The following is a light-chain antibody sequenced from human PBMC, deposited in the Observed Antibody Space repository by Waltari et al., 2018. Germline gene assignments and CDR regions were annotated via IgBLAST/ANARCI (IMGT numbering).Light chain of an antibody. CDR3: QQYNSYSPYT. V-gene: IGKV1-5*01. J-gene: IGKJ2*01. Sequence: DIQMTQSPSTLSAFVGDRVTIPCRASQSISSWLAWYQQKPGKAPKLLIYDASSLESGVPSRFSGSGSGTEFTLTISSLQPDDFATYYCQQYNSYSPYTFGQGTKVEIK. CDR2: DAS. CDR1: QSISSW.